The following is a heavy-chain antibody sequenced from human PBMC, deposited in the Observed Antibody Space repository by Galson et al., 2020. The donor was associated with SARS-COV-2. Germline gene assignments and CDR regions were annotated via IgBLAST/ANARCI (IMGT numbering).Heavy chain of an antibody. Sequence: GESLKIPCRTSGYSFTNYWNGWVRQMPGKGLEWMGINYPDDSYTIYSPSFQGRVTISADKSISTAFLQWSSLKASDTAIYYCARHGASSGWYEGIDYWDQRTIVTV. V-gene: IGHV5-51*01. CDR1: GYSFTNYW. CDR2: NYPDDSYT. J-gene: IGHJ4*02. CDR3: ARHGASSGWYEGIDY. D-gene: IGHD6-19*01.